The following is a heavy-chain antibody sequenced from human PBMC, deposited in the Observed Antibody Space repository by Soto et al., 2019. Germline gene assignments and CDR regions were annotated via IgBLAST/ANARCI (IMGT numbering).Heavy chain of an antibody. CDR3: ARGDSGLDP. V-gene: IGHV4-59*01. CDR1: GGSLSSYY. CDR2: IYYSGST. Sequence: QVQLQESGPGLVKPSETLSLTCTVSGGSLSSYYWSWIRQPPGKGLEWIGYIYYSGSTNYSPSLKSRVTISVDTSKNQSYLKLSSVTVADAAVYYCARGDSGLDPWGQGTLGTVSS. J-gene: IGHJ5*02. D-gene: IGHD1-26*01.